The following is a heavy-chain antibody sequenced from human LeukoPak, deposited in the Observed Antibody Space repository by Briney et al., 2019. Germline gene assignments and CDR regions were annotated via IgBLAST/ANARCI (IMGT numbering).Heavy chain of an antibody. V-gene: IGHV1-58*01. CDR1: GFTFTSSA. CDR2: IVVGGGNT. CDR3: ADYCGGDCSNSY. J-gene: IGHJ4*02. D-gene: IGHD2-21*02. Sequence: GASVKVSCKASGFTFTSSAVQWVRQARGQRLEWIGWIVVGGGNTNYAQKFQERVTITRDMSTSTAYMELSSLRSEDTAVYYCADYCGGDCSNSYWGQGTLVTVSS.